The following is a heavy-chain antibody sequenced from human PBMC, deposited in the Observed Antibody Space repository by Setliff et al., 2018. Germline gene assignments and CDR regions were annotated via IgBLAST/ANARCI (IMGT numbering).Heavy chain of an antibody. J-gene: IGHJ6*03. Sequence: ETLSLTCAVYGGSFSGYYWSWIRQPPGKGLEWVSVISGSGDASYTAYADSVKGRFTISRDNSKNTLYLQMNSLRGDDTAVYHCARAGGSGAGYDYLGVWGRGTTVTVSS. CDR1: GGSFSGYY. CDR3: ARAGGSGAGYDYLGV. V-gene: IGHV3-23*01. D-gene: IGHD5-12*01. CDR2: ISGSGDASYT.